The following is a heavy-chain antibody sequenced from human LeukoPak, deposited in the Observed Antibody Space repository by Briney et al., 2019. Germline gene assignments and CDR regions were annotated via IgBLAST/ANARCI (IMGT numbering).Heavy chain of an antibody. Sequence: SETLSLTCAVYGGSFSGYYWSWIRQPPGKELEWIGEINHSGSTNYNPSLKSRVTISVDTSKNQFSLKLSSVTAADTAVYYCARDLGSGWFRRGIDYWGQGTLVTVSS. CDR3: ARDLGSGWFRRGIDY. CDR1: GGSFSGYY. D-gene: IGHD6-19*01. CDR2: INHSGST. V-gene: IGHV4-34*01. J-gene: IGHJ4*02.